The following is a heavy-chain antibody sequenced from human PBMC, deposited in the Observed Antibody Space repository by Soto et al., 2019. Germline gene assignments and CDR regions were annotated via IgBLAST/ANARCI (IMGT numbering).Heavy chain of an antibody. D-gene: IGHD6-19*01. V-gene: IGHV1-69*13. Sequence: SVKVSCKASGGTFGSYAISWVRHAPGQGPEWMGGIIPIFGTANYAQKFQGRVTITADESTSTAYMELSSLRSEDTAVYYCARGQWLDNYYYYGMDVWGQGTTVTVSS. CDR2: IIPIFGTA. J-gene: IGHJ6*02. CDR1: GGTFGSYA. CDR3: ARGQWLDNYYYYGMDV.